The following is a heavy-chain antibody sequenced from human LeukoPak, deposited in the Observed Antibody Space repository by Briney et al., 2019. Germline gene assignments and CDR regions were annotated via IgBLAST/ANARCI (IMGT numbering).Heavy chain of an antibody. D-gene: IGHD5-24*01. CDR2: IYYSGST. V-gene: IGHV4-61*01. Sequence: PSETLSLTCTVSGGSVSSGSYYWSWIRQPPGKGLEWIGYIYYSGSTNYNPSLKSRVTISVDASKNQFSLKLSSVTAADTAVYYCARTAMATADFDYWGQGTLVTVSS. CDR1: GGSVSSGSYY. CDR3: ARTAMATADFDY. J-gene: IGHJ4*02.